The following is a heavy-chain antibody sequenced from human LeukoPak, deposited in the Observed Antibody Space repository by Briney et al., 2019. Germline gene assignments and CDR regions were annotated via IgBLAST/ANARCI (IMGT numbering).Heavy chain of an antibody. CDR2: ISDNGGST. D-gene: IGHD3-10*02. CDR1: GFTFSNYA. CDR3: ASRQGLGWHYVN. Sequence: GGSLGLSCVDSGFTFSNYAMSWVRQVPGKGLEWVSGISDNGGSTYYTDSVKGRFTISRDNSKNTLYLQMNSLRVEDTAIYYCASRQGLGWHYVNWGQGTLVTVSS. J-gene: IGHJ4*02. V-gene: IGHV3-23*01.